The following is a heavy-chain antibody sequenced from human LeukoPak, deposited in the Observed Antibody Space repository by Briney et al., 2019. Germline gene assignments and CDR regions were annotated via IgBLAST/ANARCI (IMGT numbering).Heavy chain of an antibody. CDR1: GGSISSGSYF. Sequence: SETLSLTCTVSGGSISSGSYFWSWIRQPAGKGLEWIGRINTSGSTNYNPSLKSRVTMSVDTSKNQFSLKLNSVTAAETAVYYCARVGRYRGDYFDYWGQGTLVTVSS. J-gene: IGHJ4*02. CDR2: INTSGST. D-gene: IGHD6-19*01. CDR3: ARVGRYRGDYFDY. V-gene: IGHV4-61*02.